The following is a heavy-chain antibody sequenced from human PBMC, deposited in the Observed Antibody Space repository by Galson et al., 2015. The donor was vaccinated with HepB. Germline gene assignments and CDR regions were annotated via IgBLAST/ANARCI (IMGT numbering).Heavy chain of an antibody. Sequence: SLRLSCAASGFTFSNAWMSWVRQAPGKGLEWVGRIKSKTDGGTTDYAAPVKGRFTISRDDSKNTLYLQMNSLKTEDTAVYYCTTGQPIFGVVISYYYGMDVWGQGTTVTVSS. CDR2: IKSKTDGGTT. V-gene: IGHV3-15*01. CDR3: TTGQPIFGVVISYYYGMDV. J-gene: IGHJ6*02. D-gene: IGHD3-3*01. CDR1: GFTFSNAW.